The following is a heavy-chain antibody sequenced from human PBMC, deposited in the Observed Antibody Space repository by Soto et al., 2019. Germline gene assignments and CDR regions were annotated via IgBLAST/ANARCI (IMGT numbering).Heavy chain of an antibody. Sequence: GGSLRLSCAASGFTFSSYSMNWVRQAPGKGLEWVSYISSSSTIYYADSVKGRFTISRDNAKNSLYLQMNSLRAEDTAVYYCARVSYSSSSTGVYYYYMDVWGKGTTVTVSS. CDR2: ISSSSTI. V-gene: IGHV3-48*04. J-gene: IGHJ6*03. CDR3: ARVSYSSSSTGVYYYYMDV. CDR1: GFTFSSYS. D-gene: IGHD6-6*01.